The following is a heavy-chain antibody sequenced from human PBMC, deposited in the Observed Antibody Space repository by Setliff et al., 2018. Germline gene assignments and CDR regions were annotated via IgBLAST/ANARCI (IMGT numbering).Heavy chain of an antibody. CDR2: IYHSGST. D-gene: IGHD3-10*01. CDR3: ARDPFGNPVFDP. CDR1: GGSISSGGYS. V-gene: IGHV4-30-2*01. J-gene: IGHJ5*02. Sequence: SETLSLTCAVSGGSISSGGYSWSWIRQPPGKGLEWIGYIYHSGSTYYNPSLKSRVTISVDRSKNQFSLKLSSVTAADTAVYYCARDPFGNPVFDPWGQGTLVTVSS.